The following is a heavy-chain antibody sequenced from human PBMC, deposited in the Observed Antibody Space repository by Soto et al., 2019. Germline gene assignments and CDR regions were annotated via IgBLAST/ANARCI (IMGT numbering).Heavy chain of an antibody. CDR2: IIAYNGNT. D-gene: IGHD1-1*01. CDR1: GYTFTSYG. V-gene: IGHV1-18*01. J-gene: IGHJ3*02. CDR3: ERDRGQRHEAFDI. Sequence: ASVKVSCKASGYTFTSYGISWVRQAPGQGLEWMGWIIAYNGNTNYAQKLQGRVTMTTDTSTSKAYMERRSLSYDDTDVYYCERDRGQRHEAFDIGGQGTMVTVSS.